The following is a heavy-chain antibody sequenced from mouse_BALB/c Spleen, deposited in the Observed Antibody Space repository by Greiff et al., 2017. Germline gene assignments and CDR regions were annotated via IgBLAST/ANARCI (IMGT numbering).Heavy chain of an antibody. CDR1: GYTFTSYW. J-gene: IGHJ2*01. V-gene: IGHV1-7*01. D-gene: IGHD3-2*01. CDR3: ARRQLPYFDY. Sequence: VQLQQSGAELAKPGASVKMSCKASGYTFTSYWMHWVKQRPGQGLEWIGYINPSTGYTEYNQKFKDKATLTADKSSSTAYMQLSSLTSEDSAVYYCARRQLPYFDYWGQGTTLTVSS. CDR2: INPSTGYT.